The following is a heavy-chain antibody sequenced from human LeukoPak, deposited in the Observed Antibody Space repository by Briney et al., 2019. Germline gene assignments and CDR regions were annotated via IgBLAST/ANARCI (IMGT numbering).Heavy chain of an antibody. CDR1: GYTFTSYY. J-gene: IGHJ4*02. CDR2: INPGRDST. CDR3: ARDVGSGTYMFDF. V-gene: IGHV1-46*01. Sequence: GASVKVSCKASGYTFTSYYMHWVRRAPGQGLEWMGTINPGRDSTSYAQKFQGRVIMTRDTSTSTVDMDLSSLRSDDTAVYYCARDVGSGTYMFDFWGQGTLVTVSS. D-gene: IGHD6-19*01.